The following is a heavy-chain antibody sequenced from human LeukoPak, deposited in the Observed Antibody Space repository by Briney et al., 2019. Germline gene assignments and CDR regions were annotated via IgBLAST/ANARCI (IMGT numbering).Heavy chain of an antibody. CDR3: ARDSAITIFFSPLMDV. CDR2: ISHDGSNK. Sequence: GGSLRLSCAASGFIFSNYDMHWVRQAPGKGLQWVAVISHDGSNKDYADSVKGRFTISRDNSKNTLYLQMNSLRAEDTAVYYCARDSAITIFFSPLMDVWGQGTTVTVSS. D-gene: IGHD3-9*01. V-gene: IGHV3-30-3*01. J-gene: IGHJ6*02. CDR1: GFIFSNYD.